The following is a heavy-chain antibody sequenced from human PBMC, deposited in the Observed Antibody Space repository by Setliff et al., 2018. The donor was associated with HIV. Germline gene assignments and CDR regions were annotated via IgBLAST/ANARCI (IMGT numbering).Heavy chain of an antibody. D-gene: IGHD2-2*01. CDR2: INHSGST. Sequence: PSETLSLTCAVYGGSFSGYYWSWIRQPPGTGLEWIGEINHSGSTNYNPSLKSRVTISVDTSKNQFSLKLSSVTAADTAVYYCARGGVVPAANARGGFDYWGQGTLVTVSS. J-gene: IGHJ4*02. CDR1: GGSFSGYY. V-gene: IGHV4-34*01. CDR3: ARGGVVPAANARGGFDY.